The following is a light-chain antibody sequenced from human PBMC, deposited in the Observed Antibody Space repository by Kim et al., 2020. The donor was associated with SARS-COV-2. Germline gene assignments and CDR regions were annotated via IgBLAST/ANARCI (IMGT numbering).Light chain of an antibody. CDR1: QDISHY. CDR3: QQYYSYPQT. Sequence: SVGDRVTITCRASQDISHYLAWFQQQPGKAPKSLIHAASVLQSGVPSKFSGSGSGTDFTLTISSLQPEDFATYYCQQYYSYPQTFGGGTRVEIK. CDR2: AAS. V-gene: IGKV1-16*02. J-gene: IGKJ4*01.